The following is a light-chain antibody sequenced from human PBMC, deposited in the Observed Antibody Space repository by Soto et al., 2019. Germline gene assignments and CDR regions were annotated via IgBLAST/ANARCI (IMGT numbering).Light chain of an antibody. CDR3: QHYNSYPWT. CDR2: DAS. CDR1: QSVSSN. Sequence: IVLTQSTGTLSLSPGERATLSCRASQSVSSNLAWYQQKPGQAPRLLIYDASNRATGIPARFSGSGSGTDFTLTISSLQPGDYATYYCQHYNSYPWTFGQGTKVDIK. J-gene: IGKJ1*01. V-gene: IGKV3D-15*01.